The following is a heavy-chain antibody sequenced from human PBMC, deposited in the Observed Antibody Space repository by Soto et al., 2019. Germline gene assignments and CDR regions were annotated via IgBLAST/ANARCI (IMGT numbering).Heavy chain of an antibody. V-gene: IGHV3-64*01. Sequence: GSLRLSCTASGFTFNNYAMTWVRQAPGKGLEWVSAISDSGDRTYYANSVKGRFTISRDNSENTVYLQMGSLRIEDTAVYYCVRDNSGYDLWGQGTLVTVSS. D-gene: IGHD5-12*01. CDR3: VRDNSGYDL. CDR1: GFTFNNYA. CDR2: ISDSGDRT. J-gene: IGHJ4*02.